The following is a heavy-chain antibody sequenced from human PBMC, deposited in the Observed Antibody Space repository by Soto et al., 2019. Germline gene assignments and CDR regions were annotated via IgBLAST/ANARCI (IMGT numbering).Heavy chain of an antibody. V-gene: IGHV3-15*01. CDR1: GFTFSNAW. CDR3: TTGSVLDHDAFDI. Sequence: GGSLRLSCAASGFTFSNAWMSWVRQAPGKGLEWVGRIKSKTDGGTTDYAAPVKGRFTISRDDSKNTLYLQMNSLKTEDTAVYYCTTGSVLDHDAFDIWGQGTMVTVSS. CDR2: IKSKTDGGTT. J-gene: IGHJ3*02. D-gene: IGHD2-15*01.